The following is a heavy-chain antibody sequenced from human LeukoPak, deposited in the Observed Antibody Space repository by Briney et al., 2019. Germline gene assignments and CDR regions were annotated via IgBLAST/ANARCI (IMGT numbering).Heavy chain of an antibody. CDR3: ARNTVTKFDY. CDR2: ISSSSSYI. Sequence: PGGSLRLSCAASGFTFSSYSMNWVRQAPGKGLEWVSSISSSSSYIYYADSVKGRFIISRDNAKNSLYLQMNSLRAEDTAVYYCARNTVTKFDYWGQGTLVTVSS. J-gene: IGHJ4*02. D-gene: IGHD4-17*01. CDR1: GFTFSSYS. V-gene: IGHV3-21*01.